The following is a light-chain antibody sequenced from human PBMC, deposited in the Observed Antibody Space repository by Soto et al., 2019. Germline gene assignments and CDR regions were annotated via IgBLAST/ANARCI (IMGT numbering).Light chain of an antibody. J-gene: IGKJ4*01. V-gene: IGKV1-12*01. CDR2: TTS. CDR1: QVINNW. CDR3: QQASSFPLT. Sequence: DIQMTQSPSSVSASVGDTVTVTCRASQVINNWLAWYQQKPGTVPNLLIYTTSILHSGVPSRFSGSGSGTDFTLTISNLQPEGSATYYCQQASSFPLTCGGGTKVEIK.